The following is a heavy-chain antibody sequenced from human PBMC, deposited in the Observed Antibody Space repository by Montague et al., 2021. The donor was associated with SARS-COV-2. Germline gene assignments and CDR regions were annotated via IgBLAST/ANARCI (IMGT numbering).Heavy chain of an antibody. CDR1: GDSISTANW. CDR2: IYTSGRT. V-gene: IGHV4-4*02. J-gene: IGHJ6*02. D-gene: IGHD6-19*01. Sequence: SETLSLTCVVSGDSISTANWWTWVRLPPGKCLEWIGRIYTSGRTNHSPSLKGRVTISVDTSRNHLSLMMTSVTAADTAVYYSARDSGTSGWGYWYHGLDVWGQGTTVIVSS. CDR3: ARDSGTSGWGYWYHGLDV.